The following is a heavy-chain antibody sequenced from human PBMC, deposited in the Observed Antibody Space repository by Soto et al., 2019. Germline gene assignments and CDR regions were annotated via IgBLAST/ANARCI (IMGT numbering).Heavy chain of an antibody. CDR2: IDYSGST. V-gene: IGHV4-31*03. CDR1: GGSISSGGYY. J-gene: IGHJ3*02. CDR3: ARESMYCGGDCYSAFDI. Sequence: QVQLQESGPGLVKPSQTLSLTCTVSGGSISSGGYYWSWIRQHPGKGLERIGYIDYSGSTYYNPSLKSRVIISVDTSENQFSLKLSSVTAADTAVYYCARESMYCGGDCYSAFDIWGQGTMVTVSS. D-gene: IGHD2-21*02.